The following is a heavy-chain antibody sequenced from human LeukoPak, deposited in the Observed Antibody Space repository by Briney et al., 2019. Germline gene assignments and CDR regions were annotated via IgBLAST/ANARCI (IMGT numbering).Heavy chain of an antibody. CDR1: GFTVSSNY. J-gene: IGHJ2*01. Sequence: GGSLRLSCAASGFTVSSNYMSWVRQAPGQGLEWVSVIYSGGNTYYADSVKGRFTISRDNSKNTLYLQMNSLRAEDTAVYYCARTGAYCSGNSCADWYFDLWGRDTLVTVSS. CDR3: ARTGAYCSGNSCADWYFDL. D-gene: IGHD2-15*01. V-gene: IGHV3-53*01. CDR2: IYSGGNT.